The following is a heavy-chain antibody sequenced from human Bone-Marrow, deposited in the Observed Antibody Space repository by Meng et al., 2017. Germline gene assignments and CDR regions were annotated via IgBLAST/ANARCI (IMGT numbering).Heavy chain of an antibody. D-gene: IGHD6-19*01. CDR2: ISAYNGNT. CDR1: GGTFSSYA. V-gene: IGHV1-18*01. Sequence: VQPVEAGGEVKKPGSSVKVSCKASGGTFSSYAISWVRPAPGQGLEWMGWISAYNGNTNYAQKLQGRVTMTTDTSTSTAYMELWSLRSDDTVVYYCARGGYIAVDHFDYWGQGTLVTVSS. J-gene: IGHJ4*02. CDR3: ARGGYIAVDHFDY.